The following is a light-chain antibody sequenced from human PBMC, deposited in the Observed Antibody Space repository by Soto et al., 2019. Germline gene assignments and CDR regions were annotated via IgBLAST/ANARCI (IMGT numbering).Light chain of an antibody. CDR3: QKYGSSPRK. Sequence: EIVLTHSPGTLSFSPVERATLSFSSSQSVSSSYLAWYQQKPGQAPRLLIYGASSRATGIPDRFSGSGSGTVFTLTISRLEPEDFAVYYCQKYGSSPRKFGQGTKVDIK. CDR2: GAS. J-gene: IGKJ1*01. CDR1: QSVSSSY. V-gene: IGKV3-20*01.